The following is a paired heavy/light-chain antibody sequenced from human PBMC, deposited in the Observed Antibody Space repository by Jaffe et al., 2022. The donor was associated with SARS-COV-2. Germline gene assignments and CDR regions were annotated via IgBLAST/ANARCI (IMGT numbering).Light chain of an antibody. Sequence: SYVLTQPPSMSVAPGQTASITCGENNIGGKSVHWYQQKPGQAPVLVVYDDSDRPSGIPERFSGSNSGNTATLTISRVEAGDEADYFCQVWDTSSDHYVFGSGTQVTVL. J-gene: IGLJ1*01. CDR3: QVWDTSSDHYV. CDR1: NIGGKS. V-gene: IGLV3-21*02. CDR2: DDS.
Heavy chain of an antibody. CDR1: GVTIRRFA. CDR3: AQSASEWLLSDPFDI. CDR2: ISGNEDNT. D-gene: IGHD3-3*01. J-gene: IGHJ3*02. Sequence: EVQLLESGGGLVQPGGSRRLSCAASGVTIRRFAMNWVRQAPGKGLEWVSSISGNEDNTYYADSVKGRFTISRDNSKNTLYLHMNSLRAEDTAVYYCAQSASEWLLSDPFDIWGQGTMVTVSS. V-gene: IGHV3-23*01.